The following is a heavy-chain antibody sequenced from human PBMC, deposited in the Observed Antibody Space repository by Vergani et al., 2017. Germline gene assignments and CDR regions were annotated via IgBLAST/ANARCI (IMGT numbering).Heavy chain of an antibody. V-gene: IGHV1-69*13. CDR3: ASALPENRRYSGYSPMDV. Sequence: QVQLVQSGAEVKKPGSSVKVSCKASGGTFSSYAISWVRQAPGQGLEWMGRIIPIFGTANYAQKFQGRVTITAAESTCTAYMELSSLRSEDTAVYYCASALPENRRYSGYSPMDVWGQGTTVTVSS. J-gene: IGHJ6*02. CDR2: IIPIFGTA. D-gene: IGHD5-12*01. CDR1: GGTFSSYA.